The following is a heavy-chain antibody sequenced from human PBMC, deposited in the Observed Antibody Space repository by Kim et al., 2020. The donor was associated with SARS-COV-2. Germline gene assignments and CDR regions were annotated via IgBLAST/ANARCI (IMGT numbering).Heavy chain of an antibody. J-gene: IGHJ4*02. D-gene: IGHD6-13*01. Sequence: SETLSLTCTVSGGSISSYYWSWIRQPAGKGLEWIGRIYTSGSTNYNPSLKSRVTMSVDTSKNQFSLKLSSVTAADTAVYYCAREGIRVSGSYFDYWGQGTLVTVSS. CDR3: AREGIRVSGSYFDY. V-gene: IGHV4-4*07. CDR1: GGSISSYY. CDR2: IYTSGST.